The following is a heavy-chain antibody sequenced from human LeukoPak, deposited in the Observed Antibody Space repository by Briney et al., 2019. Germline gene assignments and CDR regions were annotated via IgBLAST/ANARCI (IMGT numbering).Heavy chain of an antibody. D-gene: IGHD6-6*01. CDR1: RFTFDGYA. V-gene: IGHV3-9*01. Sequence: GGSLRLSCAASRFTFDGYAMHWVRQAPGKGLEWVSSISWNSGNTDYAASVKGRFTISRDYAKKSLHLQMNSLRVEDTALYYCAKSGTYSSSSGYIDSWGQGTLVTVSS. J-gene: IGHJ4*02. CDR2: ISWNSGNT. CDR3: AKSGTYSSSSGYIDS.